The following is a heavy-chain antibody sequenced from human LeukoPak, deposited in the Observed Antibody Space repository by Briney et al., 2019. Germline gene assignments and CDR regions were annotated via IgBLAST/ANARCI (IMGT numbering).Heavy chain of an antibody. CDR3: ARGPLRTWSGYLTLYYYYGMDV. J-gene: IGHJ6*02. CDR2: INAGNGNT. Sequence: ASVKVSCKASGYTFTSYAMHWVRQAPEQRLEWMGWINAGNGNTKYSQKFQGGVTITRDTSASTAYMELSSLRSEDTAVYYCARGPLRTWSGYLTLYYYYGMDVWGQGTTVTVSS. D-gene: IGHD3-3*01. V-gene: IGHV1-3*01. CDR1: GYTFTSYA.